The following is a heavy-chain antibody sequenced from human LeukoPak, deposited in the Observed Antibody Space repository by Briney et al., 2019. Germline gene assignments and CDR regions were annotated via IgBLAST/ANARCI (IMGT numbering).Heavy chain of an antibody. D-gene: IGHD2-2*01. CDR3: AIEDYIVPVDY. Sequence: GGSLTLSCAASGXTFCRFWMTWVRQAPGKGLEWVANIKQGGNEKYYVDSVKGRFTISRDNAKNTLYLQMNSLRADDTAVYYCAIEDYIVPVDYWGQGTLVTVSS. J-gene: IGHJ4*02. V-gene: IGHV3-7*02. CDR2: IKQGGNEK. CDR1: GXTFCRFW.